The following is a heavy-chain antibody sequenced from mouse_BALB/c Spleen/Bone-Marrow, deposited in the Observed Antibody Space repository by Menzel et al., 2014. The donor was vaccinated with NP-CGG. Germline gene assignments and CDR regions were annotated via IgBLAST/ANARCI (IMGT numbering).Heavy chain of an antibody. Sequence: VQLKQSGPDLVKPSQSLSLTCTVTGYSITSGYSWHWIRQFPGNKLEWMGYIHYSGSANYNPSLKSRISITRDTSKNQFFLQLNSVTTEDTATYYCARSRRQLGLPFDYWGQGTTLAVSS. CDR3: ARSRRQLGLPFDY. CDR1: GYSITSGYS. J-gene: IGHJ2*01. D-gene: IGHD3-2*01. CDR2: IHYSGSA. V-gene: IGHV3-1*02.